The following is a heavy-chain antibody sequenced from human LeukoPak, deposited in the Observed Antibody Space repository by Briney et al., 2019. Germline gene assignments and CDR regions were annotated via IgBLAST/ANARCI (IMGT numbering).Heavy chain of an antibody. Sequence: PSETLSLTCTVSGGSISSYYWSWIRQPPGKGLEWIGYIYYSGSTNYNPSLKSRVTISVDTSKNQFSLKLSSVTAADTAVYYCARVRRGTLNYGDYDYPDAFDIWAKGQWSPSLQ. CDR1: GGSISSYY. V-gene: IGHV4-59*01. CDR2: IYYSGST. J-gene: IGHJ3*02. D-gene: IGHD4-17*01. CDR3: ARVRRGTLNYGDYDYPDAFDI.